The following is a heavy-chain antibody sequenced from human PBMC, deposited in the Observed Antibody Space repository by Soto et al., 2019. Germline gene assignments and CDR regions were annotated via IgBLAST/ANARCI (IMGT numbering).Heavy chain of an antibody. CDR3: AREQQLVRACGI. CDR1: GGCTSSYY. CDR2: IYSSGST. Sequence: TLPLTCTASGGCTSSYYRSWIRQPRGKGLEWIGYIYSSGSTAYNLSLKSRVTISVDTSKNQYSLRLSSVTAADTAVYYCAREQQLVRACGIRGQGTMVTIS. J-gene: IGHJ3*02. V-gene: IGHV4-59*01. D-gene: IGHD6-13*01.